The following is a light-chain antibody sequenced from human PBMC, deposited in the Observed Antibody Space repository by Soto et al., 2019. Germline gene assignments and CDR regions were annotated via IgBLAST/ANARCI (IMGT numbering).Light chain of an antibody. Sequence: QSALTQPASVSGSPGQSITISCTGTSSVVGSYNLVSWYQQHPGKAPKLMIYEVSKRPSGVSNRFSGSKSGNTASLTISGLQAEDEADYYCCSYAGSPHVVFGGGTKVTVL. V-gene: IGLV2-23*02. CDR3: CSYAGSPHVV. CDR2: EVS. J-gene: IGLJ2*01. CDR1: SSVVGSYNL.